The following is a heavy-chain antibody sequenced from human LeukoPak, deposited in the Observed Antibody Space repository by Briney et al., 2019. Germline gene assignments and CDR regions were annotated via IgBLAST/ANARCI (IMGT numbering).Heavy chain of an antibody. CDR2: IFVGGGRA. D-gene: IGHD6-19*01. CDR1: GFTFNSYS. J-gene: IGHJ4*02. V-gene: IGHV3-23*01. Sequence: QSGGSLRLSCVASGFTFNSYSVYWVRQAAGRGLEWVSGIFVGGGRAYYVDSVKGRFTISRDNSKNTVYLQMNSLRTEDTAVYYCAKTTTGYSSGRYPGWPVDYWGQGTLVTVSS. CDR3: AKTTTGYSSGRYPGWPVDY.